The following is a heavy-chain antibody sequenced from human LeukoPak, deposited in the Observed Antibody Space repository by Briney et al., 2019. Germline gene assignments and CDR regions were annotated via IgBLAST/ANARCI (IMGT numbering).Heavy chain of an antibody. V-gene: IGHV1-69*05. D-gene: IGHD5-24*01. CDR1: GGTFSSYA. CDR3: ARSPGGDGYNFDY. J-gene: IGHJ4*02. Sequence: SVKVSCKASGGTFSSYAISWVRQAPGQGLEWMGGIIPIFGTANYAQKFQGRVTITTDESTSTAYMELSSLRSEDTAVYYCARSPGGDGYNFDYWGQGTLVTVSS. CDR2: IIPIFGTA.